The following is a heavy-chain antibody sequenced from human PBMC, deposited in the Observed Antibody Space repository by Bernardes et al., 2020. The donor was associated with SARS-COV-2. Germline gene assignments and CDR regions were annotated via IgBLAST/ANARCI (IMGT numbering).Heavy chain of an antibody. CDR2: IYHTGKT. J-gene: IGHJ5*02. CDR3: ARDSTSSPGWFDP. D-gene: IGHD2-2*01. Sequence: TLSLTCTVSGLSMISGGHYWMWIRQHPGKGLEWIGYIYHTGKTYYNPSLESRVFMSVDTSQNQFSLNLMSVTAADTAVYYCARDSTSSPGWFDPWGQGTLVTVSS. V-gene: IGHV4-31*03. CDR1: GLSMISGGHY.